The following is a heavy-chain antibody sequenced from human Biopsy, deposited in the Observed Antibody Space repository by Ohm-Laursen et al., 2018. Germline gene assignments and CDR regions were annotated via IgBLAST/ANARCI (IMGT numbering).Heavy chain of an antibody. CDR3: ARHSFGSGRDF. D-gene: IGHD3-10*01. J-gene: IGHJ4*02. Sequence: SETLSLTCTVTDGSISNIINYWGWIRQPLGKGLEWLGIFYHTGITDYNPSLKRRVPISEDTSNNHFSLNLSSLTAADTAVYYCARHSFGSGRDFWGQGTLVTVSS. V-gene: IGHV4-39*01. CDR1: DGSISNIINY. CDR2: FYHTGIT.